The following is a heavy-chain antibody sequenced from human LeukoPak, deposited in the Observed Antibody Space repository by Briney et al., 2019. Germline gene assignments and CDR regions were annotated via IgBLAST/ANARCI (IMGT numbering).Heavy chain of an antibody. CDR3: ASLAPAGAVGY. V-gene: IGHV4-39*01. J-gene: IGHJ4*02. Sequence: SETLSLTCTVSGGSISSSSYYWVWIRQSPGKGLGWIGSIYYSGSTYYNPSLKSRVTISVDTSKNQFSLKLSSVTAADTALYYCASLAPAGAVGYWGQGTLVTVSS. CDR2: IYYSGST. D-gene: IGHD6-13*01. CDR1: GGSISSSSYY.